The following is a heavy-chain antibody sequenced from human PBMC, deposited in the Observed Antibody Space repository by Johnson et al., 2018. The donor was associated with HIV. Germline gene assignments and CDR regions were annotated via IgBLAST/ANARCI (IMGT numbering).Heavy chain of an antibody. V-gene: IGHV3-66*01. CDR1: GITVSSNY. J-gene: IGHJ3*02. D-gene: IGHD6-13*01. CDR2: LNSGGGT. Sequence: VQVVESGGGLVLPGGSLRLSCAASGITVSSNYMTWVRQGPGKGLEWVSVLNSGGGTYYADSVQGRFTISRDNSKNTLYLQMNSLRAEDTAVYYCARDGLAARVVGAFDIWG. CDR3: ARDGLAARVVGAFDI.